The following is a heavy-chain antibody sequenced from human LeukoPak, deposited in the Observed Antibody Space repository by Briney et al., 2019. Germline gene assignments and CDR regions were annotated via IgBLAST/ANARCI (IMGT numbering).Heavy chain of an antibody. V-gene: IGHV3-23*01. CDR1: GFTFSSYA. CDR3: AKSRNSPYYYYMDV. Sequence: GGSLRLSCAASGFTFSSYAMSWVRQAPGKGLEWVSAISGSGGSTYYADSVKGRFTISRDDSKNTLYLQMNSLRAEDTAVYYCAKSRNSPYYYYMDVWGKGTTVTVSS. J-gene: IGHJ6*03. CDR2: ISGSGGST. D-gene: IGHD2-21*01.